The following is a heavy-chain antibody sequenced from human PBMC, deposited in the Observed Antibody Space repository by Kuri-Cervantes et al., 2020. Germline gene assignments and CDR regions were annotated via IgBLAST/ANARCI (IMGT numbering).Heavy chain of an antibody. D-gene: IGHD3-9*01. CDR3: AKDKGLIGYFDWLPTTNYYGMDV. CDR2: ISSSSTFI. Sequence: GESLKISCAASGFTFSSYGMHWVRQAPDKGLEWVSSISSSSTFIYYADSVKGRFTISRDNANNSLFLQMNSLRADDTAVYYCAKDKGLIGYFDWLPTTNYYGMDVWGQGTTVTVSS. CDR1: GFTFSSYG. J-gene: IGHJ6*02. V-gene: IGHV3-21*04.